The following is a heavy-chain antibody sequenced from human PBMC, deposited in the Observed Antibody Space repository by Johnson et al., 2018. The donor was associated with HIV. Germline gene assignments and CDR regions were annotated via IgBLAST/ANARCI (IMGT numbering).Heavy chain of an antibody. CDR3: AKAREYDSTGHDAFDI. CDR2: IRYDGSNK. Sequence: PGKGLEWVAFIRYDGSNKYYADSVKGRFTISRDNSKNTLYLQMNSLRAEDTAVYYCAKAREYDSTGHDAFDIWGQGTMVTVSS. V-gene: IGHV3-30*02. D-gene: IGHD3-22*01. J-gene: IGHJ3*02.